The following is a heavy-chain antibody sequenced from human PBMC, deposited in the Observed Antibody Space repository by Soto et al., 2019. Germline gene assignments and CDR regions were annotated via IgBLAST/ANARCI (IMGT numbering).Heavy chain of an antibody. D-gene: IGHD3-16*01. J-gene: IGHJ6*02. V-gene: IGHV1-3*01. CDR2: INAGNGKT. Sequence: ASVKVSCKASGYIFTNYAIHWVRQAPGQRLEWMGWINAGNGKTRYSQNFQGRVTITRDTSASIAYMEGNGLRSEDTAVYYCARDPGGSRNRDYYYGMDVWGQGTTVTVSS. CDR1: GYIFTNYA. CDR3: ARDPGGSRNRDYYYGMDV.